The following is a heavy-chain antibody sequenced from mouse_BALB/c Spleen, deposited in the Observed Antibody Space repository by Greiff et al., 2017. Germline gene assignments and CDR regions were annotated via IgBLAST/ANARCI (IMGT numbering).Heavy chain of an antibody. J-gene: IGHJ1*01. Sequence: QVTLKVSGPGILKPSQTLSLSCSFSGFSLSTSGMGVGWIRQPSGKGLEWLAHIWWDDDKYYNPFLKSQLTISKDTSRNQVFLKITSVATADTATFYCARRRGNYGWYFDVWGAGTTVTVSS. V-gene: IGHV8-8*01. CDR1: GFSLSTSGMG. D-gene: IGHD2-1*01. CDR2: IWWDDDK. CDR3: ARRRGNYGWYFDV.